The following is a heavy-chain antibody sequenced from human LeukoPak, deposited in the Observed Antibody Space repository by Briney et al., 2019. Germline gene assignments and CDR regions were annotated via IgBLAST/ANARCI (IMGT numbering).Heavy chain of an antibody. J-gene: IGHJ4*02. Sequence: GGSLRLSCAASGFTFSSYAMSWVRQAPGKGLEWVSAISGSGGSTYYADSVKGRFTISRDNSKNTLYLQMNSLRAEDTAVSYCAKDPDLEWLLWGYFDYWGQGTLVTVSS. V-gene: IGHV3-23*01. CDR2: ISGSGGST. CDR1: GFTFSSYA. D-gene: IGHD3-3*01. CDR3: AKDPDLEWLLWGYFDY.